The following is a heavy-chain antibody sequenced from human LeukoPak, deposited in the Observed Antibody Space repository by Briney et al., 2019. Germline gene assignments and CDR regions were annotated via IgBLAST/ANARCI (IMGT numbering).Heavy chain of an antibody. CDR2: IYRDVSNT. CDR1: GFTFSSYW. Sequence: PGGSLRLSCAASGFTFSSYWMHWVRQAPGMGLVWVSHIYRDVSNTNYADSVKGRFTISRDNAKNTLYLQMNSLRAEDTAVYYCARGEMTYAFDIWGQGTMVTVSS. J-gene: IGHJ3*02. V-gene: IGHV3-74*01. D-gene: IGHD5-24*01. CDR3: ARGEMTYAFDI.